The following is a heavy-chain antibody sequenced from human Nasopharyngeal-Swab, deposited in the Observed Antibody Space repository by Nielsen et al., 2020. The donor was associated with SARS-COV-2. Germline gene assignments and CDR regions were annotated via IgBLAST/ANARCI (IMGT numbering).Heavy chain of an antibody. D-gene: IGHD3-16*01. J-gene: IGHJ6*03. CDR3: AKDDNSVGWGSNKIYYMDV. CDR2: ISGSGGST. CDR1: GFTFSSYA. Sequence: GESLKISCAASGFTFSSYAMSLVRQAPGKGLEWVSAISGSGGSTYYADSVKGRFTISRDNSKNTLYLQMNSLRAEDTAVYCCAKDDNSVGWGSNKIYYMDVWGKGTTVTVSS. V-gene: IGHV3-23*01.